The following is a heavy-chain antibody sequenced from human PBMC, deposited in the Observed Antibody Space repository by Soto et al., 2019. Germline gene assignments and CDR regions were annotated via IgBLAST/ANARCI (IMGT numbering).Heavy chain of an antibody. V-gene: IGHV4-34*01. CDR2: ISHSGTT. CDR1: GGSFSDYF. Sequence: SETLSLTCAVYGGSFSDYFWSWIRQPPGKGLEWIGEISHSGTTNYSPSLKSRITMSVDTSKSHLSMNLSPVTAAATAVYYCARSRRSNSWGWFDPWGPGTLVTVSS. J-gene: IGHJ5*02. CDR3: ARSRRSNSWGWFDP. D-gene: IGHD6-13*01.